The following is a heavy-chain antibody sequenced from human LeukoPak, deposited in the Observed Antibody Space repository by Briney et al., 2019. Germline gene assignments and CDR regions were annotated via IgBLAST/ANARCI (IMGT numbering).Heavy chain of an antibody. CDR3: ARRQGSYFDTSGYYYG. V-gene: IGHV3-7*01. J-gene: IGHJ4*02. CDR1: GFTLSEHA. D-gene: IGHD3-22*01. CDR2: IKQDGSEK. Sequence: GGSLRLSCAVSGFTLSEHAMSWVRQAPGKGLEWVANIKQDGSEKYYVDSVKGRFTISRDNAKNSLYLQMNSLRAEDTAVYYCARRQGSYFDTSGYYYGWGQGTLVTVSS.